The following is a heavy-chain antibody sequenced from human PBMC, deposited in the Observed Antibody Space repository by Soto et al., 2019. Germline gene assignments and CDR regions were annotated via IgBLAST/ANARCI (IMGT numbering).Heavy chain of an antibody. CDR2: IYWDDAK. V-gene: IGHV2-5*02. J-gene: IGHJ4*02. Sequence: QITLKESGPTLVKPTQTLTLTCTFSGFSLSSSGVGVGWIRQPPGKALEWLTVIYWDDAKRYNPSLKSRLTITKDTSKNQVVLTMTNIDPVDTATYYCAHRESGVGAFDYWGQGTLVTVSS. CDR1: GFSLSSSGVG. CDR3: AHRESGVGAFDY. D-gene: IGHD2-8*02.